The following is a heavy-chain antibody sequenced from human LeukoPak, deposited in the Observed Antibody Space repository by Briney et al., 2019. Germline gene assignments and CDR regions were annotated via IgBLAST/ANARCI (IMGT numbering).Heavy chain of an antibody. J-gene: IGHJ6*02. CDR3: ARSFYSGYDFVEGMDV. D-gene: IGHD5-12*01. CDR2: IYYSGST. V-gene: IGHV4-59*08. Sequence: SETLSLTCTVSGGSISSYYWSWIRQPPGKGLEWIGYIYYSGSTNYNPSLKSQVTISVDTSKNQFSLKLSSVTAADTAVYYCARSFYSGYDFVEGMDVWGQGTTVTVSS. CDR1: GGSISSYY.